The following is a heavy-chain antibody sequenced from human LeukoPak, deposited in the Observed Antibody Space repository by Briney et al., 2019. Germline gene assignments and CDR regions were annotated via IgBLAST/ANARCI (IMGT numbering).Heavy chain of an antibody. CDR2: ISGGGGST. V-gene: IGHV3-23*01. J-gene: IGHJ1*01. Sequence: GGSLRLSCAASGFTFSSYAMSWVRQAPEKGLEWVSGISGGGGSTYYADSVKGRFTISRDTSKNTLSLQMNGLRADDTAIYYCAKTMYYFDSSGYYYFQDWGQGTLVTVSS. CDR1: GFTFSSYA. D-gene: IGHD3-22*01. CDR3: AKTMYYFDSSGYYYFQD.